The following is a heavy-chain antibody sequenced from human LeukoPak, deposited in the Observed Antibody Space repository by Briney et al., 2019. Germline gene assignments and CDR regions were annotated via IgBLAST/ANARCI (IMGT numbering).Heavy chain of an antibody. CDR2: ISSSSSYI. J-gene: IGHJ4*02. D-gene: IGHD6-13*01. CDR1: GFNFSSYG. Sequence: PGGSLRLSCEVYGFNFSSYGMHWVRQPPGKGLEWVSSISSSSSYIYYADSVKGRFTISRDNAKNSLYLQMSSLRAEDTAVYYCAREEAAAAPSYWGQGTLVTVSS. CDR3: AREEAAAAPSY. V-gene: IGHV3-21*01.